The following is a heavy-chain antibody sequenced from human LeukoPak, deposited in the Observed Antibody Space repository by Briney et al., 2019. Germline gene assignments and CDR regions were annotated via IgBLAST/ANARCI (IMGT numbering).Heavy chain of an antibody. CDR1: GITFSNYA. V-gene: IGHV3-23*01. D-gene: IGHD5-18*01. Sequence: GGSLRLSCAASGITFSNYAMSWVRQAPGKGLEWVSSTFQGGGEIHYADSVRGRFTISRDNSRSTLFLQMNSLRGEDTAIYYCATYRQVMLPFEAWGRGTLVTVSS. J-gene: IGHJ5*02. CDR2: TFQGGGEI. CDR3: ATYRQVMLPFEA.